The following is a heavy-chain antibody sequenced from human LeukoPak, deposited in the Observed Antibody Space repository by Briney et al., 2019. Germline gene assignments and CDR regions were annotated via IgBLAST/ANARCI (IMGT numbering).Heavy chain of an antibody. CDR2: IYHSGSA. Sequence: PSETLSLTCAVSGGSISSGGYSWGWIRQPPGKGLEWIGYIYHSGSAYYDPSLKSRVTISVDRSKNQFSLKLSSVTAADTAVYYCARGMLDWGQGTLVTVSS. CDR1: GGSISSGGYS. CDR3: ARGMLD. J-gene: IGHJ4*02. D-gene: IGHD3-10*02. V-gene: IGHV4-30-2*01.